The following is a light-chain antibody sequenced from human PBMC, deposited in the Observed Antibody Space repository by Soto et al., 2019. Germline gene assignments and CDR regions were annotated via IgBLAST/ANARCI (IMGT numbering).Light chain of an antibody. CDR2: AAS. J-gene: IGKJ1*01. Sequence: DIQMTQSPSSLSASVGDRVTITCRASQSISSYLNWYQQKPGKAPKLLIYAASSLQSGVPSRFSGSGSGTDFTLTISSLQPEDFASYHCQQSYSTPWTFGQGTKVEIK. CDR3: QQSYSTPWT. CDR1: QSISSY. V-gene: IGKV1-39*01.